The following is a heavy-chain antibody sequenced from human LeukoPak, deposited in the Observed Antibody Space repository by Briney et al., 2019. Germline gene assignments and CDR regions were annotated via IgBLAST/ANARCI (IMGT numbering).Heavy chain of an antibody. J-gene: IGHJ4*01. CDR2: ISSSSSYI. CDR1: GFSFSSYS. V-gene: IGHV3-21*01. D-gene: IGHD3-22*01. Sequence: GGSLRLSCAASGFSFSSYSKNWVRQAPGKGLEWVSSISSSSSYIYYADSVKGRFTISRDNAKNSLYLQMNSLRAEDTAVYYCAREKPALTYYYDSSGYYYFDFWGHGTRVTVSS. CDR3: AREKPALTYYYDSSGYYYFDF.